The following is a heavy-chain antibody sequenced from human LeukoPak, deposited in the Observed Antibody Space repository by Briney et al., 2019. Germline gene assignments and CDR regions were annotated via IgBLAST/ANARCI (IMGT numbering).Heavy chain of an antibody. CDR3: AKGGMASATAGPKHFDC. J-gene: IGHJ4*02. CDR2: ITSGGGST. Sequence: GGSLRLSCAASGFTFSSYAMTWVRQAPGKGLDWVSTITSGGGSTYYADSVKGRFTISRDNSKNTLDLQINSLRAEDTAVYFCAKGGMASATAGPKHFDCWGQGTLVTVSS. D-gene: IGHD6-13*01. V-gene: IGHV3-23*01. CDR1: GFTFSSYA.